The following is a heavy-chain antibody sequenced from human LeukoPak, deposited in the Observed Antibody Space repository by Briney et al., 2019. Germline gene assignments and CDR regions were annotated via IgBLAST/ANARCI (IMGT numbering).Heavy chain of an antibody. CDR1: GGSVSSNSAA. V-gene: IGHV6-1*01. CDR2: TYYRSKWHN. D-gene: IGHD6-19*01. CDR3: AHSSGWFDY. Sequence: SQTLSLTCVISGGSVSSNSAAWNWIRQSPSRGLEWLGRTYYRSKWHNEYAVSVKSRITISPDTSKNQFSLQLNSVTPDGTAVYYCAHSSGWFDYWGQGTLVTVSS. J-gene: IGHJ4*02.